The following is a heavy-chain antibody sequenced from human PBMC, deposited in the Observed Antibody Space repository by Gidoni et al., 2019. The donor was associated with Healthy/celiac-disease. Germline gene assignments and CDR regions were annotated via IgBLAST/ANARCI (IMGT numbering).Heavy chain of an antibody. CDR1: GFTFSRYS. CDR3: ARDNYLSRDDSSGDYSLYYFDY. Sequence: EVRLVESGGGLVKPGGSLRVSCAASGFTFSRYSVNWFRQAPGKGLEWVSYSSSSRSYIYYADSVNGRFTISRDNAKNSLYQQMNSLRAEDTAVYYCARDNYLSRDDSSGDYSLYYFDYWGQGTLVTVSS. D-gene: IGHD3-22*01. V-gene: IGHV3-21*01. J-gene: IGHJ4*02. CDR2: SSSSRSYI.